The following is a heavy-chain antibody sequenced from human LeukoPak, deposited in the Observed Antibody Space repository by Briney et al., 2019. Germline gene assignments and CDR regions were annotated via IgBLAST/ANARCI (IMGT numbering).Heavy chain of an antibody. Sequence: ASVKVSCKASASTFTSCGISWVRQAPGQGLEWMGWISAHNGNTNYAQKVQGRVTMTTDTSTSTAYMELRSLRSDDTAVYYCATDSSGNAMANYWGQGTQVTVSS. D-gene: IGHD6-19*01. CDR2: ISAHNGNT. CDR1: ASTFTSCG. CDR3: ATDSSGNAMANY. J-gene: IGHJ4*02. V-gene: IGHV1-18*01.